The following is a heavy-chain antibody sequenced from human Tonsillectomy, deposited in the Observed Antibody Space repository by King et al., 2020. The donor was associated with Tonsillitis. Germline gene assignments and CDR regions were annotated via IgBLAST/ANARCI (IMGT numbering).Heavy chain of an antibody. D-gene: IGHD1-26*01. V-gene: IGHV3-33*08. CDR1: GVTFSTGVTFSSSG. Sequence: VQLVESGGGVVQPGRSLRLSCAAPGVTFSTGVTFSSSGMHWVRQAPGKGLEWVAFIWSDGSKKYYTDSVKGRFTISRDNSKNTLYLQMNSLRGEDTAVYYCARDRGKYYMDVWGKGTTVTVSS. CDR2: IWSDGSKK. CDR3: ARDRGKYYMDV. J-gene: IGHJ6*03.